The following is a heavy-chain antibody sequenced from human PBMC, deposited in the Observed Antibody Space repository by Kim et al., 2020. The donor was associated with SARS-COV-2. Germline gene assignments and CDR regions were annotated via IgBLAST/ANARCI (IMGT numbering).Heavy chain of an antibody. CDR1: GFNLSTHT. CDR2: IRSRSSYR. Sequence: GGSLRLSCVASGFNLSTHTMDWVRQAPGKGLEWVASIRSRSSYRNSADSVQGRFTITRANAKNLVSLQLHSLSAEDKALYYYSGGTTKLYYYDSMDVCG. J-gene: IGHJ6*02. D-gene: IGHD4-4*01. CDR3: SGGTTKLYYYDSMDV. V-gene: IGHV3-21*04.